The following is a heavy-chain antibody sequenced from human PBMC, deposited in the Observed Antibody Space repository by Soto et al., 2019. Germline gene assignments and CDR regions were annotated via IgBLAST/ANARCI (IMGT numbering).Heavy chain of an antibody. J-gene: IGHJ6*02. CDR1: GFTFSSYG. V-gene: IGHV3-33*01. CDR2: IWYDGSNK. D-gene: IGHD5-18*01. CDR3: ARRTRYSYGYYYYYGMDV. Sequence: VQLVESGGGVVQPGRSLRLSCAASGFTFSSYGMHWVRQAPGKGLEWVAVIWYDGSNKYYADSVKGRFTISRDNSKNTLYLQMNSLRAEDTAVYYCARRTRYSYGYYYYYGMDVWGQGTTVTVSS.